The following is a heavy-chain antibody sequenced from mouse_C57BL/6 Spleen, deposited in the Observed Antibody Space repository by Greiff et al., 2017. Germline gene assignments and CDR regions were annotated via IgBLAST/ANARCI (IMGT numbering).Heavy chain of an antibody. D-gene: IGHD1-1*01. CDR2: IDPSDSYT. Sequence: QVQLQQSGAELVRPGTSVKLSCKASGYTFTSYWMHWVKQRPGQGLEWIGVIDPSDSYTNYNQKFKGKATLTVDTSSSTAYMQLSSLTSEDSAVYYCARGTVVAYDDAMDYWGQGTSVTVSS. CDR3: ARGTVVAYDDAMDY. J-gene: IGHJ4*01. V-gene: IGHV1-59*01. CDR1: GYTFTSYW.